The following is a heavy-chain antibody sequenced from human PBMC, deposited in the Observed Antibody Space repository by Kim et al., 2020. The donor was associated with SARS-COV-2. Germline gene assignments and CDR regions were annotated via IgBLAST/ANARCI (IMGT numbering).Heavy chain of an antibody. CDR1: GFTFSSYG. J-gene: IGHJ4*02. CDR2: IWYDGSNK. D-gene: IGHD3-10*01. CDR3: ARGSLLWFGELGPPDY. V-gene: IGHV3-33*01. Sequence: GGSLRLSCAASGFTFSSYGMHWVRQAPGKGLEWVAVIWYDGSNKYYADSVKGRFTISRDNSKNTLYLQMNSLRAEDTAVYYCARGSLLWFGELGPPDYWGQGTLVTVSS.